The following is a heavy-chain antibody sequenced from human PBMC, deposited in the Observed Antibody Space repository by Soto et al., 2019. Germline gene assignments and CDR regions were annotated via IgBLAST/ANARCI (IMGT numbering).Heavy chain of an antibody. Sequence: PGGSLRLSCAASGFTFSSYSMNWVRQAPGKGLEWVSSISSSSSYIYYADPVKGRFTISRDNAKNSLYLQMNSLRAEDTAVYYCARDLSTSYYDFWSGYYTPSWFDPWGQGTLVTVSS. CDR2: ISSSSSYI. CDR3: ARDLSTSYYDFWSGYYTPSWFDP. D-gene: IGHD3-3*01. V-gene: IGHV3-21*01. CDR1: GFTFSSYS. J-gene: IGHJ5*02.